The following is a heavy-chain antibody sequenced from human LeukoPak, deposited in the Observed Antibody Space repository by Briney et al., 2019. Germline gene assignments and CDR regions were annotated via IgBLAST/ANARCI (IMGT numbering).Heavy chain of an antibody. CDR1: GGSFSGYY. CDR2: INHSGST. D-gene: IGHD2-2*01. J-gene: IGHJ6*02. V-gene: IGHV4-34*01. Sequence: NASETLSLTCAVYGGSFSGYYWSWIRQPPGKGLEWIGEINHSGSTNYNPSLKSRVTISVDTSKNQFSLKLSSVTAADTAVYYCARGDCSSTSCYVSPPGVLNYYYYGMDVWGQGTTVTVSS. CDR3: ARGDCSSTSCYVSPPGVLNYYYYGMDV.